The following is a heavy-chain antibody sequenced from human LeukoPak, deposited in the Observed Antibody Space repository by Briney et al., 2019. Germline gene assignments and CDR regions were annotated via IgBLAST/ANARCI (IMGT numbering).Heavy chain of an antibody. CDR2: ISAYNGNT. CDR3: ARDLSGSIAAADNLFFDY. J-gene: IGHJ4*02. V-gene: IGHV1-18*01. Sequence: GASVKVSCKASGYTFTSYGISWVRQAPGQGLEWMGWISAYNGNTNYAQKLQGRVTMTTDTSTSTAYMELRSLRSDDTAVYYCARDLSGSIAAADNLFFDYWGQGTLVTVSS. CDR1: GYTFTSYG. D-gene: IGHD6-13*01.